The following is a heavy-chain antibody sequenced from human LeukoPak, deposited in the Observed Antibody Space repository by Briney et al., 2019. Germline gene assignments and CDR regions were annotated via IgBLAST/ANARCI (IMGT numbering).Heavy chain of an antibody. D-gene: IGHD3-22*01. Sequence: PGRSLRLSCAASGFTFSSYGMHWVRQAPGKGLEWVAVISYDGSNKYYADSVKGRFTISRDNSKNTLYLQMNSLRAEDTAVYYCAKDLDDIGAAWGQGTLVTVSS. CDR1: GFTFSSYG. CDR3: AKDLDDIGAA. CDR2: ISYDGSNK. J-gene: IGHJ5*02. V-gene: IGHV3-30*18.